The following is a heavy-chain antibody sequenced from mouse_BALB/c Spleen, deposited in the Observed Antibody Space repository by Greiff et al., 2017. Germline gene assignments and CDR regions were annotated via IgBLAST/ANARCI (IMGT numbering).Heavy chain of an antibody. D-gene: IGHD2-4*01. CDR3: ARNKGYYDYPRPFAY. Sequence: QVQLQQSGPGLVQPSQSLSITCTVSGFSLTSYGVHWVRQSPGKGLEWLGVIWSGGSTDYNAAFISRLSISKDNSKSQVFFKMNSLQANDTAIYYCARNKGYYDYPRPFAYWGQGTLVTVSA. V-gene: IGHV2-2*02. CDR1: GFSLTSYG. CDR2: IWSGGST. J-gene: IGHJ3*01.